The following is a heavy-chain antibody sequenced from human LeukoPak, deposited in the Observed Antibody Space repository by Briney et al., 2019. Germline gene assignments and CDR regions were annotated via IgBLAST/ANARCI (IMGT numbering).Heavy chain of an antibody. V-gene: IGHV1-18*01. Sequence: GASVKVSCKASGYTFTSYGISWVRQAPGQGLEWMGWISAYNGNTNYAQKLQGRVTMTTDTSTSTAYMELRSLRSDDTAVYYCARDGECSWCLRGASQGYFDYWGQGTLVTVSS. CDR2: ISAYNGNT. CDR1: GYTFTSYG. D-gene: IGHD3-10*01. CDR3: ARDGECSWCLRGASQGYFDY. J-gene: IGHJ4*02.